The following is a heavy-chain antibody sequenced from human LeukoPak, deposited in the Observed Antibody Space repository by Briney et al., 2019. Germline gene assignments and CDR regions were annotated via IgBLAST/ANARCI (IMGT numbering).Heavy chain of an antibody. CDR2: ISSSRSYI. V-gene: IGHV3-21*01. CDR1: GFTFSSYT. Sequence: PGGSLRLSCAASGFTFSSYTMNLVRQAPGKGLEWVSSISSSRSYIYYADSVKGRFTISRDNTMNSLFLQMNSLRAEDTAVYYCAPALSLYDYIYFDYWGQGTLVTVSS. J-gene: IGHJ4*02. CDR3: APALSLYDYIYFDY. D-gene: IGHD5-12*01.